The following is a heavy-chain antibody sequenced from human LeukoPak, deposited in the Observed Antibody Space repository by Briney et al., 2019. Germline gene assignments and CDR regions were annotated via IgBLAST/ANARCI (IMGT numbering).Heavy chain of an antibody. Sequence: PGGSLRLSCAASGFTFSSYEMNWVRQAPGEGLEWVSYISSSGSTIYYADSVKGRFTISRDNAKNSLYLQMNSLRAEDTAVYYCAREGAHYCSSTTCHLDYWGQGTLVTVSS. V-gene: IGHV3-48*03. CDR3: AREGAHYCSSTTCHLDY. J-gene: IGHJ4*02. CDR1: GFTFSSYE. D-gene: IGHD2-2*01. CDR2: ISSSGSTI.